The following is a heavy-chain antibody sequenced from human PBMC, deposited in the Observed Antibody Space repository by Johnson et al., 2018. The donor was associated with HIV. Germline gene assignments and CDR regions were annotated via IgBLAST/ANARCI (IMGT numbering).Heavy chain of an antibody. D-gene: IGHD1-20*01. CDR2: IKEDGSEK. J-gene: IGHJ3*02. Sequence: VQLVESGGGLVQPGGSLRLSCAASGFTFSSYYMNCVCQAPGKGLEWVANIKEDGSEKYYVDSVKGRFTISRDNAKNSLYLQMNSLRAEDTAVYYCARDRGGITGTQSAFDIWGQGTMVTVSS. CDR3: ARDRGGITGTQSAFDI. V-gene: IGHV3-7*01. CDR1: GFTFSSYY.